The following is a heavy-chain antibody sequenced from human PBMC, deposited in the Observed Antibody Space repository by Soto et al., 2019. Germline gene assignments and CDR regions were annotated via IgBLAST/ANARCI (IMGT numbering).Heavy chain of an antibody. CDR1: GFTFSSYA. Sequence: QVQLVESGGGVVQPGRSLRLSCAASGFTFSSYAMHWVRQAPGKGLEWVAVISYDGSNKYYADSVKGRFTISRDNSKNTLYLQMNSLRAEDTAVYYCARDGVLLDYGSGSLFDYWGQGTLVTVSS. CDR3: ARDGVLLDYGSGSLFDY. D-gene: IGHD3-10*01. J-gene: IGHJ4*02. CDR2: ISYDGSNK. V-gene: IGHV3-30-3*01.